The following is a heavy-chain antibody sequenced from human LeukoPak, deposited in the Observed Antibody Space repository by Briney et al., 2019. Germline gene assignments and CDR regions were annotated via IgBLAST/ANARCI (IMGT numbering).Heavy chain of an antibody. D-gene: IGHD5-12*01. CDR3: AKDLIEGYSDYGHFEY. CDR1: GFTFSSYA. Sequence: GGSLRLSCAASGFTFSSYATSWVRQAPGKGLEWVSAISDSGGTTYYADSVKGRFTISRDNSKDTLYLQMNSLRAEDTAVYYCAKDLIEGYSDYGHFEYWGQGTLVTVSS. CDR2: ISDSGGTT. J-gene: IGHJ4*02. V-gene: IGHV3-23*01.